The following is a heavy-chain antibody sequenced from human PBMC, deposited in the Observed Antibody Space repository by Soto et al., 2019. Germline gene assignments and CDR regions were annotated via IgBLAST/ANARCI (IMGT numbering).Heavy chain of an antibody. CDR3: ARAPVVLTAIWFDP. J-gene: IGHJ5*02. D-gene: IGHD2-21*02. Sequence: QVQLQESGPGLVKPSQTLSLTCTVSGGSISSGGYYWSWIRQHPGKGLEWIGYIDYSGSTYYNPSLKSRVTISVDTSKNQFSLKLSSVTAADTAVYYCARAPVVLTAIWFDPWGQGTLVTVSS. CDR2: IDYSGST. V-gene: IGHV4-31*03. CDR1: GGSISSGGYY.